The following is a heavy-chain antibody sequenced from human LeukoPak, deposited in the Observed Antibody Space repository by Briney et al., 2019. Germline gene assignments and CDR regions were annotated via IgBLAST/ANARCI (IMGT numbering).Heavy chain of an antibody. D-gene: IGHD5-12*01. Sequence: GASVKVSCKASGYAFTGYYIHWVRQAPGQGLEWMGWIHPNSGGTNYAQKFQGRVTMTRDTSISTAYMELSRLRSDDTAVYYCARDLGDSGYDPHNGFDYWGQGTLVTVSS. CDR1: GYAFTGYY. V-gene: IGHV1-2*02. J-gene: IGHJ4*02. CDR3: ARDLGDSGYDPHNGFDY. CDR2: IHPNSGGT.